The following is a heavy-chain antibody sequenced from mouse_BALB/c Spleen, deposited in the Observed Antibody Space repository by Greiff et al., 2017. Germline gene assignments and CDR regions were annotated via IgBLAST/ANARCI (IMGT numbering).Heavy chain of an antibody. Sequence: DVKLVESGGGLVKLGGSLKLSCAASGFTFSSYYMSWVRQTPEKRLELVAAINSNGGSTYYPDTVKGRFTISRDNAKNTLYLQMSSLKSEDTALYYCAKLYGPYWYFDVWGAGTTVTVSS. D-gene: IGHD1-1*02. V-gene: IGHV5-6-2*01. J-gene: IGHJ1*01. CDR1: GFTFSSYY. CDR3: AKLYGPYWYFDV. CDR2: INSNGGST.